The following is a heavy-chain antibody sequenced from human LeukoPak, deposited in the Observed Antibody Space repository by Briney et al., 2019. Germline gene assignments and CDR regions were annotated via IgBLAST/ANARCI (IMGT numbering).Heavy chain of an antibody. Sequence: ASVTVSCTASGYTFTSYYMHWVRQAPGQGLEWMGIINPSGGSTTHAQKFQGRVTMTRDTSTSTVYMELSSLRSEDTAVYYCAREVGTGSGYYYLPKNGWFDPWGQGTLVTVSS. CDR1: GYTFTSYY. D-gene: IGHD3-22*01. J-gene: IGHJ5*02. CDR3: AREVGTGSGYYYLPKNGWFDP. CDR2: INPSGGST. V-gene: IGHV1-46*01.